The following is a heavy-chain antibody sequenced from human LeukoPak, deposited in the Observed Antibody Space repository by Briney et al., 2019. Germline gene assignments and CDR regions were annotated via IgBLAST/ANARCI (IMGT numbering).Heavy chain of an antibody. J-gene: IGHJ5*02. Sequence: SETLSLTCAVSGYSITSGYYWAWIRQPPGKGVEWIGYIYYSGSTNYNPSLKSRVTISVDTSKNQFSLKLSSVTAADTAVYYCARDLRDPWGQGTLVTVSS. CDR2: IYYSGST. CDR1: GYSITSGYY. V-gene: IGHV4-38-2*02. CDR3: ARDLRDP.